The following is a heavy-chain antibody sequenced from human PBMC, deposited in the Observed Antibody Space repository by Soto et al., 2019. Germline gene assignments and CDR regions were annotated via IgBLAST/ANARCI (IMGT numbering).Heavy chain of an antibody. Sequence: PSETLSLTCAVYGGSFSGYYWSWIRQPPGKGLEWIGEINHSGSTNYNPSLKSRVTISVDTSKNQFSLKLSSVTAADTAVYYCARGGVIIPYWGQGTLVTVSS. CDR3: ARGGVIIPY. CDR1: GGSFSGYY. J-gene: IGHJ4*02. V-gene: IGHV4-34*01. CDR2: INHSGST. D-gene: IGHD3-10*01.